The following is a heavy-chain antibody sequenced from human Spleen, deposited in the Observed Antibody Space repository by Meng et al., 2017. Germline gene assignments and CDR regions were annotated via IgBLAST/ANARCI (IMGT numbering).Heavy chain of an antibody. CDR1: GVSFSDYY. CDR3: ARGPTTMAHDFDY. CDR2: INHSGST. J-gene: IGHJ4*02. V-gene: IGHV4-34*01. Sequence: QGQFQESGPALAKPSETLSLPFVVSGVSFSDYYWSWIRQPPGKGLEWIGEINHSGSTNYNPSLESRATISVDTSQNNLSLKLSSVTAADSAVYYCARGPTTMAHDFDYWGQGTLVTVSS. D-gene: IGHD4-11*01.